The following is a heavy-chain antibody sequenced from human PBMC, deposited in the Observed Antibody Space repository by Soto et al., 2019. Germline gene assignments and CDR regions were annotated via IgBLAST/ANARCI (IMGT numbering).Heavy chain of an antibody. D-gene: IGHD3-10*01. CDR1: GFSFSAYS. CDR3: AGSYSSGNWYFDY. J-gene: IGHJ4*02. CDR2: TSTSSTTK. V-gene: IGHV3-48*02. Sequence: PGGSLRLSCAASGFSFSAYSMSWVRQAPGKGLEWISYTSTSSTTKYYADSVRGRFSISRDNANDLLYLDMDKLRDEDTGIYYCAGSYSSGNWYFDYWGLGTPVTVSS.